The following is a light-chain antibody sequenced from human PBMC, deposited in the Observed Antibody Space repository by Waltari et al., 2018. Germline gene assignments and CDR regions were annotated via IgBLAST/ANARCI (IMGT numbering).Light chain of an antibody. CDR1: RSDIGGYNM. Sequence: QSALPRRASVSGSPGQSITIPCPGTRSDIGGYNMVPCYQQHPGKAPKVIIYEFSKRPPGGSPPFSGPKSGTTASLTISGLQADDEADYYCGSYTSSSSLDVVFGGGTELTVL. CDR3: GSYTSSSSLDVV. CDR2: EFS. J-gene: IGLJ3*02. V-gene: IGLV2-14*03.